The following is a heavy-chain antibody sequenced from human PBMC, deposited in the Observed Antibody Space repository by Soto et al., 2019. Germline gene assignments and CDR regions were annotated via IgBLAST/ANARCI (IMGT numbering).Heavy chain of an antibody. V-gene: IGHV3-23*01. CDR1: GFSFGNYA. J-gene: IGHJ4*02. D-gene: IGHD5-18*01. Sequence: QPGGSLRLSCVASGFSFGNYAMDWVRQDPGKGLQWVASISNSGGITYYADSVKGRFTISRDNSENTLFLQLNSLRVEDTAIYYCAKDWMGLGYFFEYWGQGTLVTVSS. CDR2: ISNSGGIT. CDR3: AKDWMGLGYFFEY.